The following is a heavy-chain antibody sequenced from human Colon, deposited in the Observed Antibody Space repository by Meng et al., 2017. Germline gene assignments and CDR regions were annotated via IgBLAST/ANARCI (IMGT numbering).Heavy chain of an antibody. D-gene: IGHD2/OR15-2a*01. CDR3: ARGRGNQPLFDF. Sequence: QVLLVESWGGVKQPGSSGNVACKTSGGSFSTYTFSWVRQAPGQGLEWMGGLIPVLNKAKSAPRFQDRVTFTADETTTTAYMELSSLTFEDTAVYFCARGRGNQPLFDFWGQGTLVTVSS. CDR2: LIPVLNKA. J-gene: IGHJ4*02. CDR1: GGSFSTYT. V-gene: IGHV1-69*08.